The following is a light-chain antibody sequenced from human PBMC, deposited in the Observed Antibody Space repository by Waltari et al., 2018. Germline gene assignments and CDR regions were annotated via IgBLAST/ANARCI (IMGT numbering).Light chain of an antibody. Sequence: DIVMTQSPDSVSVSLGERATIHCKSSRSILYSSNNRNYLGWYQQKPRQPPKLLIYWASTRESGVPDRFSGSGSGTDFTLTISSLQAEDVAVYYCQQYFTTPAWTFGQGTKVEIK. J-gene: IGKJ1*01. V-gene: IGKV4-1*01. CDR3: QQYFTTPAWT. CDR1: RSILYSSNNRNY. CDR2: WAS.